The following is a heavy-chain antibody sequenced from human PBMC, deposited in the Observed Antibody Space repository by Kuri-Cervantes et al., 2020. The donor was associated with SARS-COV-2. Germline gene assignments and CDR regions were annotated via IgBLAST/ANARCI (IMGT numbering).Heavy chain of an antibody. CDR3: AKDQGGDYGDLPLDY. J-gene: IGHJ4*02. D-gene: IGHD4-17*01. CDR2: ISGSGGST. Sequence: GESLKISCVGSGFSFNHYSMNWVRQAPGKGLEWVSAISGSGGSTYYADSVKGRFTISRDNSKNTLYLQMNSLRAEDTAVYYCAKDQGGDYGDLPLDYWGQGTLVTVSS. CDR1: GFSFNHYS. V-gene: IGHV3-23*01.